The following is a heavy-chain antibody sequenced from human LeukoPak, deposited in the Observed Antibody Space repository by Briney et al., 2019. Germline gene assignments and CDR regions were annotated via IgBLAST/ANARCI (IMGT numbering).Heavy chain of an antibody. CDR3: ARGRHSSGWYVDY. D-gene: IGHD6-19*01. Sequence: ASVKVSCKASGYTFTGYDINWVRQATGQGLEWMGWMNSNSGNTGYAQKFQGRVTMTRNTSIGTAYMELSSLRSEDTAVYYCARGRHSSGWYVDYWGQGTLVTVSS. V-gene: IGHV1-8*01. J-gene: IGHJ4*02. CDR2: MNSNSGNT. CDR1: GYTFTGYD.